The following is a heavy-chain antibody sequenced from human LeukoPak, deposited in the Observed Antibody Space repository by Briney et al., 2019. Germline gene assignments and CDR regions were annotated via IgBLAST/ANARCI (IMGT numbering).Heavy chain of an antibody. CDR3: ARQGYDSSGYYYDFQH. CDR2: IYPGDSDT. J-gene: IGHJ1*01. CDR1: GYSFTSYW. Sequence: GASLQISCKGSGYSFTSYWIAWVRQMPGKGLEWMGIIYPGDSDTRYSPSFQGQVTISADKSISTAYLQWSSLKASDTAMYYCARQGYDSSGYYYDFQHWGQGTLVTVSS. V-gene: IGHV5-51*01. D-gene: IGHD3-22*01.